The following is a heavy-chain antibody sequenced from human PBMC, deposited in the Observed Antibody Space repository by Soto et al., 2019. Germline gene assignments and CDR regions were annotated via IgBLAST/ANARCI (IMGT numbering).Heavy chain of an antibody. CDR2: INAGNGNT. J-gene: IGHJ3*01. Sequence: ASVKGSCKASGYTFTGYCMHWVRQAPGQGLEWMGWINAGNGNTKYSQKFQGRVTITRDTSASTAYMELSSLRSEDTAVYYCAPEGGTLFTYPQHYHSFDVR. CDR1: GYTFTGYC. D-gene: IGHD1-1*01. CDR3: APEGGTLFTYPQHYHSFDV. V-gene: IGHV1-3*01.